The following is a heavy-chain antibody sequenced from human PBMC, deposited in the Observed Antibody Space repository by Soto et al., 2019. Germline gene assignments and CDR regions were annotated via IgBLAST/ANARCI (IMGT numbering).Heavy chain of an antibody. CDR1: GGTFSSYT. CDR3: ARDRGYSDIDY. D-gene: IGHD5-18*01. CDR2: IIPILGIA. Sequence: QVQLVQSGAEVKKPGSSVKVSCKASGGTFSSYTISWVRQAPGQGLEWMGRIIPILGIANYAQKFQGRVTISADKTTSTAYMELSSLRSEDTAVYYCARDRGYSDIDYWGQGTLVNVSS. V-gene: IGHV1-69*02. J-gene: IGHJ4*02.